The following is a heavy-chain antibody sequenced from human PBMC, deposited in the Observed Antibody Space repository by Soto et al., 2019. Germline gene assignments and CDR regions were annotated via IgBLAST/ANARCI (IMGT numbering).Heavy chain of an antibody. CDR2: SSWNSGSI. J-gene: IGHJ5*02. CDR3: AKDTTAMVTCWFDP. Sequence: GGSLRLSCAASGFTFDDYAMHWVRQAPGKGLEWVSGSSWNSGSIGYADSVKGRFTIARDNAKNSLYLQMNSLRAEDTALYYCAKDTTAMVTCWFDPWGQRTLVTVSS. CDR1: GFTFDDYA. V-gene: IGHV3-9*01. D-gene: IGHD5-18*01.